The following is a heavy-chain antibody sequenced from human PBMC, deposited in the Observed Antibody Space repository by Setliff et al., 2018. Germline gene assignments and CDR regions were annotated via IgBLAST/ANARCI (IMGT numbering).Heavy chain of an antibody. J-gene: IGHJ4*02. CDR3: ARQFRYPGIAVAGIDY. Sequence: SETLSLTCTVSGGSISSSSYYWSWVRQPPGKGLEWIGTMFYTGSAYYTPSLKSRVTISVDTSKNQFSLKLSSVTAADTAVYYCARQFRYPGIAVAGIDYWGQGTLVTV. D-gene: IGHD6-19*01. CDR2: MFYTGSA. CDR1: GGSISSSSYY. V-gene: IGHV4-39*01.